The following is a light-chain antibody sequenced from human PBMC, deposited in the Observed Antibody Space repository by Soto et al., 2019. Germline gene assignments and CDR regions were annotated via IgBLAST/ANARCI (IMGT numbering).Light chain of an antibody. CDR1: QSVSSN. Sequence: EIVMTQSPATLSVSPGERATLSSRASQSVSSNLAWYQQKPGQAPRLLVYGASTRATGIPARFSGSGFGTEFTLTFSSLLSEDFAVYYCQRSNKWPFIFATGNKVDIK. J-gene: IGKJ3*01. V-gene: IGKV3-15*01. CDR3: QRSNKWPFI. CDR2: GAS.